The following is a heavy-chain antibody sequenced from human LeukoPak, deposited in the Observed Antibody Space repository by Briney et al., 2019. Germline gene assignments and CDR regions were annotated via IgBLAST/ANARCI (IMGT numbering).Heavy chain of an antibody. CDR1: GYTFTSYD. D-gene: IGHD6-19*01. CDR2: MNPNSGNT. Sequence: GASVKVSCKASGYTFTSYDINWVRQATGQGLEWMGWMNPNSGNTGYAQKFQGRVTITRNTSISTAYMELSSLRSEDTAVYYCARGTYSSGWVPFDYWGQGTLVTVSS. J-gene: IGHJ4*02. CDR3: ARGTYSSGWVPFDY. V-gene: IGHV1-8*03.